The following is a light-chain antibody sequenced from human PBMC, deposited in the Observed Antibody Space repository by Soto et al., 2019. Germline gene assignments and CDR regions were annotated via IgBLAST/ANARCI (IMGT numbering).Light chain of an antibody. J-gene: IGKJ2*01. V-gene: IGKV3-20*01. CDR1: QSVPSTY. Sequence: EIVLTQSPGTLSLSPGDRATLSCRASQSVPSTYFAWYQQTPGQAPRLLIYSTSTRATGVPDRFSGSGSGTDFTLAISRLEPEDFALYYCQQDGTSPYTFGRGTKLEIK. CDR2: STS. CDR3: QQDGTSPYT.